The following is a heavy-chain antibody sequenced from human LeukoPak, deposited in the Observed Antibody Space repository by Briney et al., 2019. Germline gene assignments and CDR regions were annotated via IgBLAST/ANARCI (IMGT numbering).Heavy chain of an antibody. CDR3: ARSVGTSNLYYYYGMDV. CDR1: GGSISSGNYY. Sequence: PSETLSLTCTVSGGSISSGNYYWGWIRQPPGKGLEWIGSIYYSGSTYYNPSLKSRVTISVDTSKNQFSLKLSSVTAADTAVYYCARSVGTSNLYYYYGMDVWGQGTTVTVSS. D-gene: IGHD1-1*01. J-gene: IGHJ6*02. CDR2: IYYSGST. V-gene: IGHV4-39*01.